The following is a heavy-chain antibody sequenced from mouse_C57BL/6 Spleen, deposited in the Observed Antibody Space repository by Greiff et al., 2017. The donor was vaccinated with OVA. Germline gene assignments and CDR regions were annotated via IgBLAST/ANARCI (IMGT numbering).Heavy chain of an antibody. J-gene: IGHJ1*03. CDR2: ISSGSSTI. CDR3: AREGYDGSSPYV. CDR1: GFTFSDYG. V-gene: IGHV5-17*01. Sequence: EVHLVESGGGLVKPGGSLKLSCAASGFTFSDYGMHWVRQAPEKGLEWVAYISSGSSTIYYADTVKGRFTISRDNAKNTLFLQMTSLRSEDTAMYYCAREGYDGSSPYVWGTGTTVTVAS. D-gene: IGHD1-1*01.